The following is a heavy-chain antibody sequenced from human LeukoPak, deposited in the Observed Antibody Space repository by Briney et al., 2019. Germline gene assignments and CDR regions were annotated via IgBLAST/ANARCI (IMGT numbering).Heavy chain of an antibody. Sequence: SETLSLTCTVSGASMSSYYWSWIRQPPGKGLEWIGYIYYSGRTNYNPSLKSRVTISVDTSKNQFSLKLSSVTAADTAVYYCARLVKQQLVFLHWYFDLWGRGTLVTVSS. CDR3: ARLVKQQLVFLHWYFDL. D-gene: IGHD6-13*01. V-gene: IGHV4-59*01. CDR1: GASMSSYY. CDR2: IYYSGRT. J-gene: IGHJ2*01.